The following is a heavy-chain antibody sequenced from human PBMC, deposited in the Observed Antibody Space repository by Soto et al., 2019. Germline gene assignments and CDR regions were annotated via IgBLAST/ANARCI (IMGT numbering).Heavy chain of an antibody. D-gene: IGHD5-12*01. CDR2: ISSSSSYI. Sequence: EVQLVESGGGLVKPGGSLRLSCAASGFTFSSYSMNWVRQAPGKGLEWVSSISSSSSYIYYADSVKGRFTISRDNAKNPLYLQMNSLRAEDTAVYYCARDRRIPVEMATINWGQGTLVTVSS. V-gene: IGHV3-21*01. J-gene: IGHJ4*02. CDR1: GFTFSSYS. CDR3: ARDRRIPVEMATIN.